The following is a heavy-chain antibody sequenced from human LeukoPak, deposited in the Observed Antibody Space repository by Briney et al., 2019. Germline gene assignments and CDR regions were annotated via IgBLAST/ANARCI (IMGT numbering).Heavy chain of an antibody. CDR1: GFTFRSYW. Sequence: GGSLRLSCAASGFTFRSYWMNWVRQAPGKGLERVANIHEDGGDKYYVDSVKGRFTISRDNAKNSLYLQMNSLRAEDTAIYYCARTLRLKTPRAFDIWGQGTIVTVSS. J-gene: IGHJ3*02. D-gene: IGHD3-3*01. V-gene: IGHV3-7*05. CDR3: ARTLRLKTPRAFDI. CDR2: IHEDGGDK.